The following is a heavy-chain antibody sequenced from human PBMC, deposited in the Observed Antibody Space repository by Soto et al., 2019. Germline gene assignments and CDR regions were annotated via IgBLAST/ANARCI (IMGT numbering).Heavy chain of an antibody. CDR1: GGSFSNYI. D-gene: IGHD6-19*01. V-gene: IGHV1-69*13. Sequence: SVKVSCKASGGSFSNYIFSWVRQAPGQGLEWMGGTIPMFATAQYAQKLQGRVTITADESTSTVYMDLTSLRSDDTTVYYCARGLFGQQWLVGFDTWGQGTLVTVS. CDR3: ARGLFGQQWLVGFDT. CDR2: TIPMFATA. J-gene: IGHJ4*02.